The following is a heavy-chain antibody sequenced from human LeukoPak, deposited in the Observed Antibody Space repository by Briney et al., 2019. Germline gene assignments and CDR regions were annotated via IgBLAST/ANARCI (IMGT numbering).Heavy chain of an antibody. CDR2: ISYDGSNK. D-gene: IGHD3-22*01. CDR3: AKGYYYDSSGYYGTDAFDI. CDR1: GFTFSSYG. V-gene: IGHV3-30*18. J-gene: IGHJ3*02. Sequence: PGGSLRLSCAASGFTFSSYGMHWVRQAPGKGLEWVAVISYDGSNKYYADSVKGRFTISRDNSKNTLYLQMNSLRAEDTAVYYCAKGYYYDSSGYYGTDAFDIWGQGTMVTVSS.